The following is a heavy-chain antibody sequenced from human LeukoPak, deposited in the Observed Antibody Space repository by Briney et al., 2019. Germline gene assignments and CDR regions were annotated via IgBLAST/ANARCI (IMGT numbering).Heavy chain of an antibody. CDR1: GFTFSSYS. J-gene: IGHJ4*02. CDR2: ISSSSSTI. V-gene: IGHV3-48*04. D-gene: IGHD1-7*01. Sequence: PGGSLRLSCAASGFTFSSYSMNWVRQAPGQGLEWVSYISSSSSTIDYADSVKGRFTISRDNAKNSLYLQMNSLRAEDTAVYYCARDYTPGTTRALDYWGQGTLVTVSS. CDR3: ARDYTPGTTRALDY.